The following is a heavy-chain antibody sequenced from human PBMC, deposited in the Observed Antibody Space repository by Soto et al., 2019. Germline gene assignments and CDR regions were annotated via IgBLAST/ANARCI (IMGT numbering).Heavy chain of an antibody. Sequence: PGGSLRLSCEASGFTFRIFGMHWVRQAPGKGLEWVAVIWYDGSNKYYADSVKGRFTISRDNSKNTLSLQMTSLRAEDTAVYYCAKVMGSTSSTANFDYWGRGTLVTVSS. V-gene: IGHV3-33*03. CDR3: AKVMGSTSSTANFDY. CDR1: GFTFRIFG. CDR2: IWYDGSNK. D-gene: IGHD3-10*01. J-gene: IGHJ4*02.